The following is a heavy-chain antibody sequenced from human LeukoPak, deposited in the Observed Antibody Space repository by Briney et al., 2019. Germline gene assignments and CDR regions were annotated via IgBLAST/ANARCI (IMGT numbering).Heavy chain of an antibody. CDR3: ARGGNWDWARAFDI. V-gene: IGHV4-34*01. CDR2: INHSGST. D-gene: IGHD1-7*01. CDR1: GGSFSGYY. Sequence: SETLSLTCAVYGGSFSGYYWSWIRQPPGKGLEWIGEINHSGSTNYNPSLKSRVTISVDTSKNQFSLKLSSVTAADTAVYYCARGGNWDWARAFDIWGQGTMVTVSS. J-gene: IGHJ3*02.